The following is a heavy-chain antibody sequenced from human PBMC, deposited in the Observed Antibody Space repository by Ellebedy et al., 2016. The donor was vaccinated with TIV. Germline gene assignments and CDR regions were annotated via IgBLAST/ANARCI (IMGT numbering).Heavy chain of an antibody. J-gene: IGHJ4*02. D-gene: IGHD3-10*01. Sequence: GGSLRLXXAASEFTFSDYVMHWVRQAPGKGLEWVALVWYDGSSEFYADSVKGRFTISRDNAKNSLYLQMNGLRPEDKALYHCVKGHGSGIRSSFDYWGQGILVSVSS. CDR3: VKGHGSGIRSSFDY. CDR2: VWYDGSSE. CDR1: EFTFSDYV. V-gene: IGHV3-30*02.